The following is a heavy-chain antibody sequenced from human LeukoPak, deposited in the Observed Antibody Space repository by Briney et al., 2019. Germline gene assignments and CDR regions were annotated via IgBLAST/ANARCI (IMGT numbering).Heavy chain of an antibody. CDR3: ARATTLDY. CDR1: GGSFSGYY. Sequence: SETLSLTCAVYGGSFSGYYWSWIRQPPGKGLEWIGEINHSGSTNYNLSLKSRVTISVDTAKNQFSLKLSSVTAADTAVYYCARATTLDYWGQGTLVTVSS. D-gene: IGHD1-7*01. V-gene: IGHV4-34*01. CDR2: INHSGST. J-gene: IGHJ4*02.